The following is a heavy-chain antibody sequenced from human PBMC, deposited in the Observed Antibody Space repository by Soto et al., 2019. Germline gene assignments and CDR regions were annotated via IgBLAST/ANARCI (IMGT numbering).Heavy chain of an antibody. CDR1: GDSISSTPYY. D-gene: IGHD4-4*01. V-gene: IGHV4-39*01. Sequence: PSETLSFTCTVSGDSISSTPYYWGWIRQPPGKGLEWIGTIYSSGSTYYNPSLKSRVTISEDTSKRQFSLKLSSVTAADTAVYYCARLDDYNNCFDYWGKGTLVTVSS. J-gene: IGHJ4*02. CDR3: ARLDDYNNCFDY. CDR2: IYSSGST.